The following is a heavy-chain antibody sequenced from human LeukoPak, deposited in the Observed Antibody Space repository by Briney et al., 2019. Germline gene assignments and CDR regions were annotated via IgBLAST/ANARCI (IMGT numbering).Heavy chain of an antibody. D-gene: IGHD2-15*01. J-gene: IGHJ4*02. Sequence: QPEGPLILCCAASGFTFDLYARYCGRQAPGRRLECGAVISYDGSNKYSADSVKGRFTISRDNSQNTLHLQMSSLRVADTAVYYCARDQVQLCSSGSCYVLDNWGPGTLVAVSS. CDR3: ARDQVQLCSSGSCYVLDN. CDR1: GFTFDLYA. V-gene: IGHV3-30*04. CDR2: ISYDGSNK.